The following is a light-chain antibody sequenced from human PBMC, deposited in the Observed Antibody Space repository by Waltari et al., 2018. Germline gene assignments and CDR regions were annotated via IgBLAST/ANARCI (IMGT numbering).Light chain of an antibody. CDR1: QSVGRS. J-gene: IGKJ1*01. Sequence: SCRASQSVGRSLAWYQQKPGQAPRLLIYDASRRATGIPDRFSGSGSGTDFSLTIIRLEPEDFAVYYCQKYVSLPATFGQGTKVEIK. CDR2: DAS. CDR3: QKYVSLPAT. V-gene: IGKV3-20*01.